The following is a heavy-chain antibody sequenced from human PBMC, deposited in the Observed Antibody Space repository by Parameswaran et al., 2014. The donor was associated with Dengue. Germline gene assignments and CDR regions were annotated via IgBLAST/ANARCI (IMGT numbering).Heavy chain of an antibody. D-gene: IGHD1/OR15-1a*01. V-gene: IGHV3-7*01. CDR2: IKQDGSEK. J-gene: IGHJ4*02. Sequence: WIRQPPGKGLEWVANIKQDGSEKYYVDSVKGRFTISRDNAKNSLYLQMNSLRAEDTAVYYCARDNKNWGQGTLVTVSS. CDR3: ARDNKN.